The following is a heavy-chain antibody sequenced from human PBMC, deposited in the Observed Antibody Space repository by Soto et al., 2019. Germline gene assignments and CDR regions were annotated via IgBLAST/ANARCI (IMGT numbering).Heavy chain of an antibody. D-gene: IGHD1-7*01. V-gene: IGHV4-59*01. Sequence: SETLSLTCTVSGGSISSYYWSWIRQPPGKGLEWIGYIYYSGNTNYNPSLKSRVTISVDRSKNQFSLKLSSVTAADTAVYYCARFTGTTPAMIYWFDPWGQGTLVTVSS. CDR2: IYYSGNT. J-gene: IGHJ5*01. CDR3: ARFTGTTPAMIYWFDP. CDR1: GGSISSYY.